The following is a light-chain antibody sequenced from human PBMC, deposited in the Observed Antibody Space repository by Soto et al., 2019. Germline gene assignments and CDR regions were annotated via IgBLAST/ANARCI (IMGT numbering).Light chain of an antibody. Sequence: EIVMTQSPATLSVSPGERATLSCRASQSVSSNLAWYQQKPGQAPRLLIYGASTRATGIPARFSVSGSGIVFTITISSLQSEDFAVYYCQQYNNWPPWTFGQGTKVEIK. J-gene: IGKJ1*01. CDR2: GAS. V-gene: IGKV3-15*01. CDR1: QSVSSN. CDR3: QQYNNWPPWT.